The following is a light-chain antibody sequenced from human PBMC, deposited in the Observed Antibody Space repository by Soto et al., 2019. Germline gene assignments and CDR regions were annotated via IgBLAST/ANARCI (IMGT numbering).Light chain of an antibody. CDR3: QQYDRSPIT. Sequence: EIVLTQSPGTLSLSPGERAPLYCRASQRISSNRFAWFQEKPGQAPSLLIYGVSSRATGIADRFSGSGSGTDFTLTIRRLETEDFGVYYCQQYDRSPITFGPGTKVDIK. CDR1: QRISSNR. J-gene: IGKJ3*01. V-gene: IGKV3-20*01. CDR2: GVS.